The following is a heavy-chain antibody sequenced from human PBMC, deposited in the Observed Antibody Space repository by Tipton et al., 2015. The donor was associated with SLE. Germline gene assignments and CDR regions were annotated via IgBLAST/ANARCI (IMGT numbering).Heavy chain of an antibody. J-gene: IGHJ6*03. CDR1: GFTFSSFG. D-gene: IGHD1-1*01. Sequence: LRLSCAASGFTFSSFGMSWVRQAPGRGLEWLAYRFHDGNINYNPSLKTRLTMSVDTSRDQFSLTLNSVTAADTGIYYCARGREWNWSPYYMDVWGKGTTVTVSS. V-gene: IGHV4-59*01. CDR2: RFHDGNI. CDR3: ARGREWNWSPYYMDV.